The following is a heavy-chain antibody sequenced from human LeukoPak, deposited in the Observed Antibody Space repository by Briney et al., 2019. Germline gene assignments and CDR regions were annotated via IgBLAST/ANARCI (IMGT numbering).Heavy chain of an antibody. CDR2: ISYDGSNK. D-gene: IGHD6-19*01. CDR1: GFTFSSYA. V-gene: IGHV3-30-3*01. CDR3: ARDGRRFIAVAGFDY. Sequence: QPGGSLRLSCAASGFTFSSYAMHWVRQAPGKGLEWVAVISYDGSNKYYADSVKGRFTISRDNSKNTLYLQMNSLRAEDTAVYYCARDGRRFIAVAGFDYWGQGTLVTVSS. J-gene: IGHJ4*02.